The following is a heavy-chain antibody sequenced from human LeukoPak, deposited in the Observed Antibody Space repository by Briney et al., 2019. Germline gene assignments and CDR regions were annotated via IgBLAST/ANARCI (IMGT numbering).Heavy chain of an antibody. CDR3: VSSVPPRFLTGGYYFDY. J-gene: IGHJ4*02. CDR1: GGTFSSYA. V-gene: IGHV1-69*05. CDR2: IIPIFGTA. Sequence: EASVKVSCKASGGTFSSYAISWVRQAPGQGLEWMGGIIPIFGTANYAQKFQGRVTITTDESTSTAYMELSSLRSEDTAVYYCVSSVPPRFLTGGYYFDYWGQGTLVTVSS. D-gene: IGHD7-27*01.